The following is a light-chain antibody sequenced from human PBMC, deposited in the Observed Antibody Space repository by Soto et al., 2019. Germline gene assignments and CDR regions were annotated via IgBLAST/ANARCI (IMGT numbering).Light chain of an antibody. V-gene: IGLV2-14*03. CDR1: SSDVDGYNF. CDR2: EVT. CDR3: SSYTTSSTVV. Sequence: QSAQTQPASVFGSPGQSITISCTGTSSDVDGYNFVSWYQQLPGKAPKLMIYEVTSRPSGVSNRFSGSKSGNTASLTISGLQPEDEADYYCSSYTTSSTVVFGTGTKVTVL. J-gene: IGLJ1*01.